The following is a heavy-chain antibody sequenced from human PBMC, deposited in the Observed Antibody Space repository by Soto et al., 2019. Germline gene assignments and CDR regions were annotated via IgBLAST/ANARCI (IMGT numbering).Heavy chain of an antibody. CDR3: AKDQSSSYHYYAMDV. Sequence: LRLSCAASGFTFSSFGMHWVRQAPGKGLEWLAVISYDGSNKYYADSVKGRFTISRDNSKNTLYLQMNSLRAEDTAVYYCAKDQSSSYHYYAMDVWGQGTTVTVSS. J-gene: IGHJ6*02. D-gene: IGHD6-6*01. CDR1: GFTFSSFG. CDR2: ISYDGSNK. V-gene: IGHV3-30*18.